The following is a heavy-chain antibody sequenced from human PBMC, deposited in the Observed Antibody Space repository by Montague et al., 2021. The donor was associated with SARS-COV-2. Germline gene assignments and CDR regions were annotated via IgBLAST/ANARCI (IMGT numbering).Heavy chain of an antibody. CDR3: ARLHCSSTSCYYLFFAETSHFDY. CDR1: GGSISSSSYY. CDR2: IYYSGST. J-gene: IGHJ4*02. D-gene: IGHD2-2*01. Sequence: SETRSLTCTVSGGSISSSSYYWGWIRQPPGKGLEWIGSIYYSGSTYYNPSLKSRVTISVDTSKNQFSLKLSSVTAADTAVYYCARLHCSSTSCYYLFFAETSHFDYWGQGTLVTVPS. V-gene: IGHV4-39*01.